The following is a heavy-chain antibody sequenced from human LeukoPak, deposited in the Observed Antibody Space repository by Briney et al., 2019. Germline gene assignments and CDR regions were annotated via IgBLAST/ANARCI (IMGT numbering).Heavy chain of an antibody. CDR2: INHSGTS. Sequence: SETLSLTCAVSKGPFTIYNWTWVRHSPGKGLEWIGEINHSGTSNYNPSLKSRVTMSVDRSNKQFSLKVDSVTAADTAVYYCSVTTLLRGEHWGQGTQVTVSS. V-gene: IGHV4-34*01. CDR1: KGPFTIYN. D-gene: IGHD4-17*01. J-gene: IGHJ4*02. CDR3: SVTTLLRGEH.